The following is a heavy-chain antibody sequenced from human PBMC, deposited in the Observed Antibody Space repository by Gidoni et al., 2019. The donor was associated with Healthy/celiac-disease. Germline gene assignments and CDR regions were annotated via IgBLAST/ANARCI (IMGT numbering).Heavy chain of an antibody. CDR1: GGPISSISYY. V-gene: IGHV4-39*01. CDR2: IYYSGST. CDR3: ARHHKGGGFNFDY. D-gene: IGHD3-16*01. Sequence: QLQLQESGPGLVKPSETLSLTCTVSGGPISSISYYWGWIRQPPGKGLEWIGSIYYSGSTYSNPALKSRVTISVDTSKNQFSLKLSSVTAADTALYYCARHHKGGGFNFDYWGQGTLVTVSS. J-gene: IGHJ4*02.